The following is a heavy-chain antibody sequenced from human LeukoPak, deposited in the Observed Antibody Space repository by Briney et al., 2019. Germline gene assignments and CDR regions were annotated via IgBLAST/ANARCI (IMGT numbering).Heavy chain of an antibody. Sequence: PSETLSLTCTVSGGSISSSSYYWGWIRQPPGKGLEWIGSIYYSGSTYYNPSLKSRVTISVDTSKNQFSLKLSSVTAADTAVYYCASLVYSSSSAWYFDLWGRGTLVTVSS. J-gene: IGHJ2*01. CDR3: ASLVYSSSSAWYFDL. CDR1: GGSISSSSYY. CDR2: IYYSGST. V-gene: IGHV4-39*07. D-gene: IGHD6-6*01.